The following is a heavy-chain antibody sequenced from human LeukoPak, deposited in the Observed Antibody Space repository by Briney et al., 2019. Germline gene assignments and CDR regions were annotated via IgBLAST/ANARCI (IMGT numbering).Heavy chain of an antibody. CDR1: GFTFSSYG. V-gene: IGHV3-30*02. Sequence: GGSLRLSCAASGFTFSSYGMHWVRQAPGKGLEWVAFIRYDGSNKYYADSVKGRFTISRDNSKNTLYLQMNSLRAEDTAVYYCAKDMDGVSEYSSSSFDYWGQGTLVTVSS. D-gene: IGHD6-6*01. CDR2: IRYDGSNK. CDR3: AKDMDGVSEYSSSSFDY. J-gene: IGHJ4*02.